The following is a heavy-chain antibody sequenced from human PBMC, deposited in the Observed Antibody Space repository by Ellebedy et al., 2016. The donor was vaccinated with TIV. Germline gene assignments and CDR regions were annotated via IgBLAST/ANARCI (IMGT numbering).Heavy chain of an antibody. Sequence: GESLKISCAASGFTFSSYSMNWVRQAPGKGLEWVSAFSGSDGNTYYADSVKGRFTISRDNSRNTLYLQMNSLRAEDTAVYYCAKRYSRSYGGRFFDYWGQGTLVTVSS. CDR2: FSGSDGNT. CDR1: GFTFSSYS. V-gene: IGHV3-23*01. CDR3: AKRYSRSYGGRFFDY. J-gene: IGHJ4*02. D-gene: IGHD6-6*01.